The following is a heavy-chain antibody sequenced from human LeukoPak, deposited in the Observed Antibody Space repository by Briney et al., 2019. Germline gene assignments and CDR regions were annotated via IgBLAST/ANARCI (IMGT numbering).Heavy chain of an antibody. V-gene: IGHV4-61*01. J-gene: IGHJ4*02. CDR1: GGSVSSGSYY. Sequence: SETLSLTCTVSGGSVSSGSYYWSWIRQPPGKGLEWIGYIYYSGSTNYNPSLKSRVTISLDTSKNQFSLKLSSVTAADTAVYYCARVGSGYDYCDYWGQGTLVTGSS. CDR3: ARVGSGYDYCDY. CDR2: IYYSGST. D-gene: IGHD5-12*01.